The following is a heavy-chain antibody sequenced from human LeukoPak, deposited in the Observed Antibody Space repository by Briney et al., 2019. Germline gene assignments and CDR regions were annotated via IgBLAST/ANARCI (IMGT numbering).Heavy chain of an antibody. CDR2: IIPIFGTA. CDR1: RGTLSSYA. J-gene: IGHJ4*02. CDR3: AREYPNLHGVDY. V-gene: IGHV1-69*13. D-gene: IGHD1-14*01. Sequence: SVNVSRKASRGTLSSYAISWVRQAPGQGLEWMGGIIPIFGTANYAQKFQGRVTITADESTSTAYMELSSLRSEDTAVYYCAREYPNLHGVDYWGQGTLVTVSS.